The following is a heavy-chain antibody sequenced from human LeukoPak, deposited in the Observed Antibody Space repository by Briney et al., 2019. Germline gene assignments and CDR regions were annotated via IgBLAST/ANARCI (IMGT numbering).Heavy chain of an antibody. CDR2: IYYSGST. CDR1: GGSISSSSYY. D-gene: IGHD3-16*01. J-gene: IGHJ4*02. V-gene: IGHV4-39*01. Sequence: PSETLSLTCTVSGGSISSSSYYWGWIRQPPGKGLEWIESIYYSGSTYYNPSLKSRVTISVDTSKNQFSLNLSSVTVADTAVYYCARLYDYPPPYFDYWGQGTLVTVSS. CDR3: ARLYDYPPPYFDY.